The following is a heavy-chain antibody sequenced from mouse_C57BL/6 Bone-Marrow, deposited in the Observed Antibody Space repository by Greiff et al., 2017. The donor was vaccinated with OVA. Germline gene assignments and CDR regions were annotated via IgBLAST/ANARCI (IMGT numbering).Heavy chain of an antibody. CDR1: GFTFSDFY. J-gene: IGHJ4*01. CDR2: ISNGGGST. V-gene: IGHV5-12*01. CDR3: ARLDAMDY. Sequence: EVHLVASGGGLVQPGGSLKLSCAASGFTFSDFYLYWIRQTPEKRLEWVAYISNGGGSTYYPDTVKGRFTISRDNAKNTLDLQMSHLKSEDTAMYYCARLDAMDYWGQGTSVTVSS.